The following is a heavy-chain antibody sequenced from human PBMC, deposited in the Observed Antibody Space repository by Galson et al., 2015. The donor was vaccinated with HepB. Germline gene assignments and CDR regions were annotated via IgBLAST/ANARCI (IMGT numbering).Heavy chain of an antibody. CDR2: ISGSSNFI. V-gene: IGHV3-21*06. Sequence: SLRLSCAASDLAFNDYNMNWVRQAPGKGLEWVSSISGSSNFIYYADSVKGRFTISRDNVKDSVYLQMSSLGAEDTAVYFCAIRPREGCNSTSCYLGYWGQGTLVTVSS. J-gene: IGHJ4*02. CDR3: AIRPREGCNSTSCYLGY. CDR1: DLAFNDYN. D-gene: IGHD2-2*01.